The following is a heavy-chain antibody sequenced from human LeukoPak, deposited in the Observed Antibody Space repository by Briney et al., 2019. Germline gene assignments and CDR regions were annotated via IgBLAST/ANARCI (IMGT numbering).Heavy chain of an antibody. V-gene: IGHV1-8*01. CDR1: GYTFTSYD. Sequence: ASVKVSCKASGYTFTSYDINWVRQATGQGLEWMGWMNPNSGNTGYAQKFQGRVTMTRNTSISTAYMELSSLRSEDTAVYYCARARGNKGYYYYGMNVWGQGTTVTVSS. J-gene: IGHJ6*02. CDR3: ARARGNKGYYYYGMNV. D-gene: IGHD1/OR15-1a*01. CDR2: MNPNSGNT.